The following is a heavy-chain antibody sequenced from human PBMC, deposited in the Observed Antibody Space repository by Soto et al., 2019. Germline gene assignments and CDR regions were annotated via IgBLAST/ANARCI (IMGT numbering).Heavy chain of an antibody. Sequence: PSQTLSLTCAISGDSVSSNSAAWNWIRQSRSRGLEWLGRTYYRSKWYNDYAVSVKSRITINPDTSKNQFSLQLNSVTPEDTSVYYCARDTYDDFWSGYSVWGQGTMVTVSS. CDR3: ARDTYDDFWSGYSV. J-gene: IGHJ3*01. CDR2: TYYRSKWYN. V-gene: IGHV6-1*01. CDR1: GDSVSSNSAA. D-gene: IGHD3-3*01.